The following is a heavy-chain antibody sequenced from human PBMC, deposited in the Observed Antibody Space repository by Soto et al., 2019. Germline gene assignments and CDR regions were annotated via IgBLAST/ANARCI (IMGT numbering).Heavy chain of an antibody. J-gene: IGHJ4*02. V-gene: IGHV3-21*01. CDR3: AREYYYDSSGYPFDY. D-gene: IGHD3-22*01. Sequence: EVQLVESGGGLVKPGGSLRLSCAASGFTFSSYSMNWVRQAPGKGLEWVSSISSSSSYIYYADSVKGRFTISRDNAKNSLYLQMNSLSAEDTAVYYCAREYYYDSSGYPFDYWGQGTLVTVSS. CDR2: ISSSSSYI. CDR1: GFTFSSYS.